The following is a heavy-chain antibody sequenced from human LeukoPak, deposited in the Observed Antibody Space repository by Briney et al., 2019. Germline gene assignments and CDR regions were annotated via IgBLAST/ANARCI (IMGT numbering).Heavy chain of an antibody. D-gene: IGHD1-26*01. V-gene: IGHV5-51*01. J-gene: IGHJ3*02. Sequence: GESLKISCKGSGYSFTSYWIGWVRQMPGKGLEWMGIIYPGDSDTRYSPSFQGQVTISADKSISTAYLQWSSLRASDTAMYYCASPKSGELLNDAFDIWGQGTMVTVSS. CDR1: GYSFTSYW. CDR2: IYPGDSDT. CDR3: ASPKSGELLNDAFDI.